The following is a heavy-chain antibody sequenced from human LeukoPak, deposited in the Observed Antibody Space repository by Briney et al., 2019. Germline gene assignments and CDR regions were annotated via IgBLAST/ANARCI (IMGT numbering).Heavy chain of an antibody. V-gene: IGHV1-8*02. CDR3: ARLVAGSEFDY. J-gene: IGHJ4*02. CDR2: MNPNSGNT. CDR1: GYTFTSYG. Sequence: ASVKVSCKASGYTFTSYGISWVRQATGQGLEWMGWMNPNSGNTGYAQKFQGRVTMTRNTSISTAYMELSSLRSEDTAVYYCARLVAGSEFDYWGQGTLVTVSS. D-gene: IGHD6-19*01.